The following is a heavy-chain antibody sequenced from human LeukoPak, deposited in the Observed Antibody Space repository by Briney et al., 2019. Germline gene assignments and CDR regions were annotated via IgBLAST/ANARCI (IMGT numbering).Heavy chain of an antibody. V-gene: IGHV3-30*18. Sequence: GGSLRLSCAASGFTFSSYGMHWVRQAPGKGLEWVAVISYDGSNKYYADSVKGRFTISRDNSKNTLYLQMNSLRAEDTAVYYCAKASGWRLLGAFDIWGQGTMVTVSS. CDR1: GFTFSSYG. D-gene: IGHD6-19*01. CDR3: AKASGWRLLGAFDI. J-gene: IGHJ3*02. CDR2: ISYDGSNK.